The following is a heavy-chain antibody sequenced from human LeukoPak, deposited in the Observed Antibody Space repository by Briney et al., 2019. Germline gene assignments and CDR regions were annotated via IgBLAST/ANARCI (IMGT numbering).Heavy chain of an antibody. CDR3: ARETNYYGSGSYYYYMDV. J-gene: IGHJ6*03. V-gene: IGHV1-2*02. CDR1: GYTFIGHY. Sequence: ASVKVSCKASGYTFIGHYIHWVRQAPGQGLEWMGWINPNSDATKYSQKFQGRVTMTRDTSISTTYMDLTRLTSDDTAVYYCARETNYYGSGSYYYYMDVWGKGTTVTVSS. D-gene: IGHD3-10*01. CDR2: INPNSDAT.